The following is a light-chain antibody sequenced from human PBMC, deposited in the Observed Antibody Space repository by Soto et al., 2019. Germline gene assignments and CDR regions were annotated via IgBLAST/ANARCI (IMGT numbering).Light chain of an antibody. CDR3: AAWDDRLNGVV. CDR1: FSNFGTNT. CDR2: SNT. V-gene: IGLV1-44*01. J-gene: IGLJ2*01. Sequence: QSVLTQPPSASGMPGQRVTISCFGTFSNFGTNTVNCYQQLPGTAPRLLIYSNTQRPSGVPDRCSGAKSGTSASLAISGLQSEDEADYHCAAWDDRLNGVVFGGGTKLTVL.